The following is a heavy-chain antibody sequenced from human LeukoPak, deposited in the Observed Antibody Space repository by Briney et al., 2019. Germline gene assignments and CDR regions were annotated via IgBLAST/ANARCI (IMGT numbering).Heavy chain of an antibody. Sequence: PSETLSLTCTVSGGSIRSSYYYWSWIRQPPGKGLEWIGYIYYSGSTNYNPSLKSRVTISVDTSKNQFSLKLSSVTAADTAVYYCARETYYYDSSGTGWFDPWGQGTLVTVSS. V-gene: IGHV4-61*01. CDR2: IYYSGST. J-gene: IGHJ5*02. D-gene: IGHD3-22*01. CDR1: GGSIRSSYYY. CDR3: ARETYYYDSSGTGWFDP.